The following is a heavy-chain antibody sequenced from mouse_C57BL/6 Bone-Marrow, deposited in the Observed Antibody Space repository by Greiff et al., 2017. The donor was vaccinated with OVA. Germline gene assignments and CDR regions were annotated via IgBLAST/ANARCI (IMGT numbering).Heavy chain of an antibody. CDR1: GFTFSDFY. V-gene: IGHV7-1*01. J-gene: IGHJ4*01. Sequence: EVQVVESGGGLVQSGRSLRLSCATSGFTFSDFYMEWDRQAPGKGLEWIAASRNKANDYTTEYSASVKGRFIVSRDTSQSILYLQMNALRAEDTAIYYCARGLLLSYWGQGTSVTVSS. CDR2: SRNKANDYTT. CDR3: ARGLLLSY. D-gene: IGHD1-1*02.